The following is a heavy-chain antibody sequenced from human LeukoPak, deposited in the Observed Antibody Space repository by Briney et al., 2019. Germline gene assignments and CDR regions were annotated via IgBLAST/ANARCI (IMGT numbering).Heavy chain of an antibody. V-gene: IGHV3-48*04. CDR3: ARVQKGIAAAGAGGGWFEP. J-gene: IGHJ5*02. Sequence: GGSLRLSCAASGFTFSSYGMHWIRQAPGKGLEWISYISGGGTMIYYADSVRGQFTISRDNAKKSLYLQMNSLRAEDTAVYYCARVQKGIAAAGAGGGWFEPWGQGTLVTVSS. CDR2: ISGGGTMI. CDR1: GFTFSSYG. D-gene: IGHD6-13*01.